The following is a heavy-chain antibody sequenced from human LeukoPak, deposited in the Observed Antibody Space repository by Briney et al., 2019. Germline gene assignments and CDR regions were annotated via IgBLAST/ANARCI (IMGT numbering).Heavy chain of an antibody. CDR2: IYSGGST. Sequence: GGSLTLSCAASEFSVGSNYMTWVRQAPGKGLEWVSLIYSGGSTYYADSVKGRFTISRDNSKNTLYLQMNSLRAEDTAVYYCAKDRYLDTAMVTGSPPASPFYFDYWGQGTLVTVSS. CDR1: EFSVGSNY. V-gene: IGHV3-66*01. D-gene: IGHD5-18*01. J-gene: IGHJ4*02. CDR3: AKDRYLDTAMVTGSPPASPFYFDY.